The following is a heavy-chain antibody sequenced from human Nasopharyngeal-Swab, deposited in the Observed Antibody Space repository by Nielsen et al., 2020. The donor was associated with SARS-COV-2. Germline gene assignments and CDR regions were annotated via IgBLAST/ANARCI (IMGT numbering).Heavy chain of an antibody. CDR1: GFTFSSYW. V-gene: IGHV3-7*03. Sequence: GGSLRLSCAASGFTFSSYWMSWVRQTPGKGLEWVAKIKQDGSEKYYVDSVKGRFTIPRDNAKNSLYLQLNSLRAEDTAMYYCAKYTSGWGWFDPWGLGTLVTVSS. J-gene: IGHJ5*02. CDR3: AKYTSGWGWFDP. D-gene: IGHD6-19*01. CDR2: IKQDGSEK.